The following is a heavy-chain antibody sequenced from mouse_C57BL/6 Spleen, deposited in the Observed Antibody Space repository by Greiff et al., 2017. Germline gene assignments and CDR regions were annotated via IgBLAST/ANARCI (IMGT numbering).Heavy chain of an antibody. CDR2: INPNNGGT. Sequence: EVKLQESGPELVKPGASVKIPCKASGYTFTDYNMDWVKQSHGKSLEWIGDINPNNGGTNYNQKFKGKATLTVDKSSSTAYMELRSLTSEDTAVYYCARSGYGYAMDYWGQGTSVTVSS. CDR1: GYTFTDYN. D-gene: IGHD1-2*01. V-gene: IGHV1-18*01. CDR3: ARSGYGYAMDY. J-gene: IGHJ4*01.